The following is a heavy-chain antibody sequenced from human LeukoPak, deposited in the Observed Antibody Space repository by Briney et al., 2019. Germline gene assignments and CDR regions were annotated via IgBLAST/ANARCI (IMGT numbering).Heavy chain of an antibody. V-gene: IGHV4-59*12. D-gene: IGHD6-6*01. J-gene: IGHJ4*02. CDR2: IYYSGST. Sequence: SETLSLTCTVSGGSISSYYWSWIRQPPGKGLEWIGYIYYSGSTNYNPSLKSRVTISVDTSKNQFSLKLSSVTAADTAVYYCARAGSSSSGGFDYWGQGTLVTVSS. CDR3: ARAGSSSSGGFDY. CDR1: GGSISSYY.